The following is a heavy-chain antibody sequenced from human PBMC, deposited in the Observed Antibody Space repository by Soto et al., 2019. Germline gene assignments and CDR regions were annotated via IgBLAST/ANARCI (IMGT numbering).Heavy chain of an antibody. CDR2: INHSGST. J-gene: IGHJ4*02. V-gene: IGHV4-34*01. Sequence: QVQLQQWGAGLLKPSETLSLTCAVYGGSFSGYYWSWIRQPPGKGLEWIGEINHSGSTNYNPSLKSRVTISVDTSKNQFYLKLSSVTAADTAVYYCARALCIAVAPIDYWGQGTLVTVSS. CDR1: GGSFSGYY. CDR3: ARALCIAVAPIDY. D-gene: IGHD6-19*01.